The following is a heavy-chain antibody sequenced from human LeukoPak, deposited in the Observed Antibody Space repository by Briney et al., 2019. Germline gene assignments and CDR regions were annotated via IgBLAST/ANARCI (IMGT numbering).Heavy chain of an antibody. CDR2: ISGSGGST. V-gene: IGHV3-23*01. Sequence: GGSLRLSCAASGFTFSSYAMSWVRQAPGKGLEWVSAISGSGGSTYYADSVKGRFTISRDNSKNTLYLQMNSLRAEDTAVYYCARDSVAGFGECHWGQGTLVTVSS. CDR3: ARDSVAGFGECH. D-gene: IGHD3-10*01. CDR1: GFTFSSYA. J-gene: IGHJ4*02.